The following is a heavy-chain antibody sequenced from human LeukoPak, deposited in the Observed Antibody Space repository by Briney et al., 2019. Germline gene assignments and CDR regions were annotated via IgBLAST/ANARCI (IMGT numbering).Heavy chain of an antibody. D-gene: IGHD4-17*01. V-gene: IGHV3-30-3*01. CDR3: ARDHLDYGDMTAPGY. J-gene: IGHJ4*02. CDR2: ISYDGSNK. CDR1: GFTFSSYA. Sequence: PGGSLRLSCAASGFTFSSYAMHWVRQAPGKGLEWVAVISYDGSNKYYADSVKGRFTISRDNSKNTLYLQMNSLRAEDTAVYYCARDHLDYGDMTAPGYWGQGTLVTVSS.